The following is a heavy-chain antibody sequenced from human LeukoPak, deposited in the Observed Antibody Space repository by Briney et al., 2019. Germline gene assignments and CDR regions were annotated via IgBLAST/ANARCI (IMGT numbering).Heavy chain of an antibody. D-gene: IGHD2-21*02. Sequence: SVKVSCKASGGTFSSYAISWVRQAPGQGLEWMGGIIPIFGTANYAQKFQGRVTITTDESTSTAYMELSSLRSEDTTVYYCARDRLWGVTAIYFDYWGQGTLVTVSS. J-gene: IGHJ4*02. CDR1: GGTFSSYA. V-gene: IGHV1-69*05. CDR3: ARDRLWGVTAIYFDY. CDR2: IIPIFGTA.